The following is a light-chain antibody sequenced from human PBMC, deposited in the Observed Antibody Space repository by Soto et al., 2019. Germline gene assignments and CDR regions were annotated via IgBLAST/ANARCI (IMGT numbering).Light chain of an antibody. V-gene: IGLV2-14*01. CDR1: SSDVGGYNY. J-gene: IGLJ3*02. CDR3: SSYTSSRV. CDR2: EVS. Sequence: QSALTQPASVSGSPGQSITISCTGTSSDVGGYNYVSWYQQHPGKAPKLMIYEVSHRPSGVSNRFSGSKSGNTASLTISGLQAEDEADYYCSSYTSSRVFGGGTKVTVL.